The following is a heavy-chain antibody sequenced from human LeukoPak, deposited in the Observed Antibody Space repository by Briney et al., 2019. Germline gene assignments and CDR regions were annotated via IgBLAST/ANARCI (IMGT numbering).Heavy chain of an antibody. CDR2: ISAYNGNT. Sequence: GASVKVSRKASGYTFTSYGISWVRQAPGQGLEWMGWISAYNGNTNYAQKLQGRVTMTTDTSTSTAYMELRSLRSDDTAVYYCARARANYDFWSGTEFDPWGQGTLVTVSS. CDR1: GYTFTSYG. D-gene: IGHD3-3*01. J-gene: IGHJ5*02. CDR3: ARARANYDFWSGTEFDP. V-gene: IGHV1-18*01.